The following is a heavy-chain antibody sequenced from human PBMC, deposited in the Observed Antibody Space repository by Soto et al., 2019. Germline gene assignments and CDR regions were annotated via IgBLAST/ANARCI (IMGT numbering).Heavy chain of an antibody. CDR2: INPNSGGT. V-gene: IGHV1-2*04. Sequence: ASVKVSCKASGYTFTGYYIHWVRQAPGQGLEWMGWINPNSGGTNYAQKFQGWVTMTRDTSISTAYMELSRLRSDDTAVYYCARTAYYGSGPNDYWGQGTLVTVSS. J-gene: IGHJ4*02. D-gene: IGHD3-10*01. CDR1: GYTFTGYY. CDR3: ARTAYYGSGPNDY.